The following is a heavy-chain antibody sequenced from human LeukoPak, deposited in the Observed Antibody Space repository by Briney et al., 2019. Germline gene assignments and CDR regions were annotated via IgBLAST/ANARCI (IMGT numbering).Heavy chain of an antibody. V-gene: IGHV4-61*02. CDR1: GGSISSGSYY. D-gene: IGHD1-26*01. Sequence: SQTLSLTCTVSGGSISSGSYYWSWIRQPAGKGLERIGRIYTSGSTNYNPSLKSRVTISVDTSKNQFSLKLSSVTAADTAVYYCARDPSPRGEQPYSMDVWGHGTTVTVSS. CDR3: ARDPSPRGEQPYSMDV. J-gene: IGHJ6*02. CDR2: IYTSGST.